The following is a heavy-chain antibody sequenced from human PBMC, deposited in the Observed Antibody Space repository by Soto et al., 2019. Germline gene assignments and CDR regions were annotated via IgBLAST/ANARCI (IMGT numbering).Heavy chain of an antibody. CDR1: GFTFSNAW. J-gene: IGHJ6*02. CDR2: IKSKTDGGAT. V-gene: IGHV3-15*01. CDR3: TPCIAARYYGMDV. Sequence: GGSLRLSCAASGFTFSNAWMSWVRQAPGKGLEWVGRIKSKTDGGATDYAAPVKGRFTISRDDSKNTLYLQMNSLKTEDTAVYCCTPCIAARYYGMDVWGQGTTVTVSS. D-gene: IGHD6-6*01.